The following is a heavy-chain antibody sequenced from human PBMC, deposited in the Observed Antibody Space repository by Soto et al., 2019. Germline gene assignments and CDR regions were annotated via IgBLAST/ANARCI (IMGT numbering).Heavy chain of an antibody. V-gene: IGHV1-46*01. D-gene: IGHD3-22*01. J-gene: IGHJ4*02. CDR2: INPSGGST. CDR1: GYTFTSYY. CDR3: ASPTHHYYDSSGYYPYDY. Sequence: ASVKVSCKASGYTFTSYYMHWVRQAPGQGLEWMGIINPSGGSTSYAQKFQGRVTMTRDTSTSTVYMELSSLRSEDTAVYYCASPTHHYYDSSGYYPYDYWGQGTLVTVSS.